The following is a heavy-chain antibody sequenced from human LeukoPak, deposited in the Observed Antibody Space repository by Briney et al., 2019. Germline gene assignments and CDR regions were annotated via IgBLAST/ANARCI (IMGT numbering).Heavy chain of an antibody. CDR2: IIPILGIA. CDR1: GGTFSSYA. Sequence: ASVKVSCKASGGTFSSYAISWVRQAPGQGLEWMGRIIPILGIANYAQKFQGRVTITADKSTSTAYMELSSLRSEDTAVYYCARGRPDSSGYHYLFDYWGQGTLVTVSS. J-gene: IGHJ4*02. V-gene: IGHV1-69*04. D-gene: IGHD3-22*01. CDR3: ARGRPDSSGYHYLFDY.